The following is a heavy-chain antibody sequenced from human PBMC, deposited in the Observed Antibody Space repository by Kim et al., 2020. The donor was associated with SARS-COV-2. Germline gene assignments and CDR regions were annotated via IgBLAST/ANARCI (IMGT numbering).Heavy chain of an antibody. CDR2: INPDNGDT. D-gene: IGHD3-10*01. V-gene: IGHV1-2*06. Sequence: ASVKVSCKASGYFFTDYYVHWMRQAPGQGLEWMGRINPDNGDTIYAQKFRDRVTMTRDTSIRTAYMELSWLSSDDTALYYCGRGQPPNSPYYFDSWGQGTLVAVSS. J-gene: IGHJ4*02. CDR1: GYFFTDYY. CDR3: GRGQPPNSPYYFDS.